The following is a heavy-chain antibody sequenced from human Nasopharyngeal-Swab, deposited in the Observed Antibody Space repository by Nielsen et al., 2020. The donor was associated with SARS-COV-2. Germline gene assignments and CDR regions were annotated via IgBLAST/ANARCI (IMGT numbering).Heavy chain of an antibody. CDR1: GFTFSSYS. CDR3: AKDLVAAAQGDYYYGMDV. V-gene: IGHV3-21*04. J-gene: IGHJ6*02. D-gene: IGHD2-15*01. CDR2: ISSSSSYI. Sequence: GESLKISCAASGFTFSSYSMNWVRQAPGKGLEWVSSISSSSSYIYYADSVKGRFTISRDNAKNSLYLQMNSLRAEDTALYYCAKDLVAAAQGDYYYGMDVWGQGTTVTASS.